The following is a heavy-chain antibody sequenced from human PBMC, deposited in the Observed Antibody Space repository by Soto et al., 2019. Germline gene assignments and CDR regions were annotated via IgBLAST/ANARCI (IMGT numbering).Heavy chain of an antibody. CDR2: IIPIFGTA. Sequence: QVQLVQSGAEVKKPGSSVKVSCKASGGTFSSYAITWVRQAPGQGHEWMGGIIPIFGTANYAQKFQGRVTITADESTSTAYMELSSLRSEDTAVYYCARGPDYGDYATYFDYWGQGTLVTVSS. D-gene: IGHD4-17*01. J-gene: IGHJ4*02. CDR1: GGTFSSYA. V-gene: IGHV1-69*01. CDR3: ARGPDYGDYATYFDY.